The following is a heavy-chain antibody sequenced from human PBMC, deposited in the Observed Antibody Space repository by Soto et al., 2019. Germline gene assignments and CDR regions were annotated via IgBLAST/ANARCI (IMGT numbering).Heavy chain of an antibody. CDR1: GGSISSSSYY. V-gene: IGHV4-39*02. Sequence: SETLSLTCTVSGGSISSSSYYWGWIRQPPGKGLEWIGSIHYSGSTYYNPSLKSRVTISVDTSKNQFSLKLSSVTAADTAVYYCARDDSGFSGSHYIDYFNYWGQGALVTVSS. CDR3: ARDDSGFSGSHYIDYFNY. J-gene: IGHJ4*02. CDR2: IHYSGST. D-gene: IGHD1-26*01.